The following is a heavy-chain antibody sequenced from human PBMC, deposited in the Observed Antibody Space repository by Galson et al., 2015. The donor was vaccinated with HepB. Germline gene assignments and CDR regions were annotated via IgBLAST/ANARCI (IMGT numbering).Heavy chain of an antibody. J-gene: IGHJ6*02. CDR3: TRVRTYYDFWSGYYNYYGMDV. V-gene: IGHV3-49*04. D-gene: IGHD3-3*01. CDR2: IRSKAYGGTT. CDR1: GFTFGDYA. Sequence: SLRLSCAASGFTFGDYAMSWVRQAPGKGLEWVGFIRSKAYGGTTEYAASVKGRFTISRDDSKSIAYLQMNSLKTEDTAVYYCTRVRTYYDFWSGYYNYYGMDVWGQGTTVTVSS.